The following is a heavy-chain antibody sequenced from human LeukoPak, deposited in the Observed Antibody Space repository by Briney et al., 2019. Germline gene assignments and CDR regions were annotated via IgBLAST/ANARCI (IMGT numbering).Heavy chain of an antibody. J-gene: IGHJ4*02. D-gene: IGHD5-24*01. CDR3: ARHEAEMATILGGY. CDR2: IYHSGST. Sequence: SETLSLTCAVSGYSISSGFFWAWIRQPPGKGLEWVGSIYHSGSTFYNPSLKSRVTISVDTSKNQFSLRPTSVTAADTAVYYCARHEAEMATILGGYWGQGTLVTVSS. CDR1: GYSISSGFF. V-gene: IGHV4-38-2*01.